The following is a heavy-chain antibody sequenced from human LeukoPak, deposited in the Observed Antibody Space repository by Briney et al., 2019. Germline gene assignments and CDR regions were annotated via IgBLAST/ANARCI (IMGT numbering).Heavy chain of an antibody. CDR1: GFTFSSYS. J-gene: IGHJ6*03. V-gene: IGHV3-21*01. Sequence: PGGSLRLSCAASGFTFSSYSVNWVRQAPGKGLEWVSSISSSSSYIYYADPVKGRFTISRDNAKNSLYLQMNSLRAEDTAVYYCARDRTTMVRDYYYYMDVWGKGTTVTVSS. D-gene: IGHD3-10*01. CDR2: ISSSSSYI. CDR3: ARDRTTMVRDYYYYMDV.